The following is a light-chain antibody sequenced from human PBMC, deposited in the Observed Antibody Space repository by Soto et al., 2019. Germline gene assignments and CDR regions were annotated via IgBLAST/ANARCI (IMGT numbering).Light chain of an antibody. V-gene: IGKV3-11*01. CDR3: QQRSNWPLT. CDR2: DVS. J-gene: IGKJ4*01. Sequence: IVLTQSPPSLSLFPGERATLSCRASQSVSSYLAWYQQKPGQAPRLLIYDVSTRATGIPARFSGSGSGTDFTLTISSLEPEDFAVYYCQQRSNWPLTFGGGTKVDI. CDR1: QSVSSY.